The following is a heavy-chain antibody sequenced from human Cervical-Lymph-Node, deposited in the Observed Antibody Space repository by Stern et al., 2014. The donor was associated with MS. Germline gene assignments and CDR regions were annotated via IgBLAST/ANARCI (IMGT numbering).Heavy chain of an antibody. J-gene: IGHJ6*02. CDR3: MGVGDAMHV. V-gene: IGHV3-30*03. CDR1: GFSLSNSG. CDR2: MSFVGGNK. Sequence: QLVQSGGGVVQPGRSLTLSCAASGFSLSNSGMHWVRQAPGKGLEWVAVMSFVGGNKKYGDSVKGRFSISRDMANNTLFLQMNRLRPEDTAVYYCMGVGDAMHVWGQGTTVIVSS.